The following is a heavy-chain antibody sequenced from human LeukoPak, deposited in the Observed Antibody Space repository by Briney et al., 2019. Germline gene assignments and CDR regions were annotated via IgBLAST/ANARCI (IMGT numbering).Heavy chain of an antibody. Sequence: SSETLSLTCAVYGGSFSGYYWSWIRQPPGKGLKWIGNIYYSGYTTYSPSLRSRVTISVDTSKNQFSPKLSSVTAADTAVYYCARETSQKGAHYMDVWGKGTTITISS. V-gene: IGHV4-59*01. CDR3: ARETSQKGAHYMDV. CDR1: GGSFSGYY. J-gene: IGHJ6*03. D-gene: IGHD3-16*01. CDR2: IYYSGYT.